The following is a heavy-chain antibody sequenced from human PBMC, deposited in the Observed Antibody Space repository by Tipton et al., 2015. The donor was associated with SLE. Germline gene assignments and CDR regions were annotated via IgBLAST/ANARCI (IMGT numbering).Heavy chain of an antibody. D-gene: IGHD3-16*01. CDR3: VMKGY. CDR1: GFTFSTYP. Sequence: SLRLSCAASGFTFSTYPMNWVRQAPGKGLEGVSGINSGGTSSYYTDSVKGRFTISRDNSKYMLYLEMNSVRVEDTAVYYCVMKGYWGQGTLVTVS. CDR2: INSGGTSS. V-gene: IGHV3-23*03. J-gene: IGHJ4*02.